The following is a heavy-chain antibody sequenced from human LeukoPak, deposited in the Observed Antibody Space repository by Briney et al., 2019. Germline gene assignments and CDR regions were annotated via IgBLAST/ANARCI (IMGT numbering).Heavy chain of an antibody. Sequence: SETLSLTCTVFGDSISGYYWSWIRQPPGKGLEWVGYVHYSGRTNYNASLEGRVTMPLDTSKNQFSLKLNSVTAADTAVYYCARHRSPYDAFDIWGQGTLLTVSS. CDR1: GDSISGYY. V-gene: IGHV4-59*08. CDR2: VHYSGRT. J-gene: IGHJ3*02. D-gene: IGHD1-26*01. CDR3: ARHRSPYDAFDI.